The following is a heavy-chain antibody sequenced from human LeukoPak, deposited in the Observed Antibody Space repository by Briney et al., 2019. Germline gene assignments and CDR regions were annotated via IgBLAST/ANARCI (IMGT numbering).Heavy chain of an antibody. CDR3: ARGGSYLSAFDI. V-gene: IGHV3-53*01. J-gene: IGHJ3*02. CDR2: IYSGGST. Sequence: PGGSLRLSCVVSGFTFSSYNFNWVRQAPGKGLEWVSIIYSGGSTFYADSVKGRFTISRDNSKNTLYLQMNSLRAEDTAVYYCARGGSYLSAFDIWGQGTMVTVSS. D-gene: IGHD1-26*01. CDR1: GFTFSSYN.